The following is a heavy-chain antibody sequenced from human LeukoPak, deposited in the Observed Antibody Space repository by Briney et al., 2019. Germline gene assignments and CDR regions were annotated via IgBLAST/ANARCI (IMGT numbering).Heavy chain of an antibody. V-gene: IGHV3-11*04. CDR3: AREGSYDRLRPFDY. D-gene: IGHD2-21*01. CDR2: ITSSGSTT. J-gene: IGHJ4*02. Sequence: GGPLRLSCAVSGFTFSDYYMSWIRQAPGEGLEWLSYITSSGSTTHYADSVKGRFTISRDNAKNSLFLQMNDLRAEDTAVYYCAREGSYDRLRPFDYWGQGTLVTVSS. CDR1: GFTFSDYY.